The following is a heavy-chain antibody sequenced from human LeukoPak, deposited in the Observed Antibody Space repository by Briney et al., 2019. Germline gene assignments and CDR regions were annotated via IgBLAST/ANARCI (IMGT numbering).Heavy chain of an antibody. Sequence: SETLSLTCAVSGGSISSGGYSWSWIRQPPGKGLEWIGYIYHSGSTYYNPSFQGQVTISADKSISTAYLQWSSLKASDTAMYYCARQATYRTSNDYWGQGTLVTVSS. J-gene: IGHJ4*02. CDR2: IYHSGST. CDR1: GGSISSGGYS. CDR3: ARQATYRTSNDY. D-gene: IGHD1-26*01. V-gene: IGHV4-30-2*01.